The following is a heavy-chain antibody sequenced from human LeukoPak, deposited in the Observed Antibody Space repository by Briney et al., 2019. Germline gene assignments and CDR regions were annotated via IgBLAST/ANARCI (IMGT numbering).Heavy chain of an antibody. V-gene: IGHV4-59*01. Sequence: SETLSLTCTVSGGSISSYYWSWIRQPPGKGLEWIGYIYYSGSTNYNPSLKSRVTISVDTSKNQFSLKLSSVTAADTAVYYCARHGGPPDRGYWGQGTLVTVSS. CDR1: GGSISSYY. CDR2: IYYSGST. CDR3: ARHGGPPDRGY. J-gene: IGHJ4*02. D-gene: IGHD3-10*01.